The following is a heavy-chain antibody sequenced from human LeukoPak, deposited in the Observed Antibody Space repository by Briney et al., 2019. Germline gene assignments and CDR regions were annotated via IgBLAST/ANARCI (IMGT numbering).Heavy chain of an antibody. CDR1: GFTLSTYS. J-gene: IGHJ4*02. CDR3: ARGMGGYGGYDY. V-gene: IGHV3-66*01. CDR2: IYSGGSS. D-gene: IGHD5-12*01. Sequence: GGSLRLSCAASGFTLSTYSMHWVRQAPGKGLEWVSVIYSGGSSYYADSVKGRFTISRDNSKNTVYLQMNSLRVEDTAVYYCARGMGGYGGYDYWGQGTLVTVSS.